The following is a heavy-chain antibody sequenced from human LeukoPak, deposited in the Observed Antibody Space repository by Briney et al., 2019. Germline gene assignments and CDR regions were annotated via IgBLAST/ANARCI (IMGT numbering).Heavy chain of an antibody. CDR1: GFTFSSYA. V-gene: IGHV3-64*01. CDR2: ISSNGGST. J-gene: IGHJ3*02. CDR3: ARDLGGRAFDI. Sequence: PAGSLRLSCAASGFTFSSYAMHWVRQAPGKGLEYVSAISSNGGSTYYANSVKGRFTISRDNSKNTLYLQMGSLRAEDMAVYYCARDLGGRAFDIWGQGTMVSVSS. D-gene: IGHD3-10*01.